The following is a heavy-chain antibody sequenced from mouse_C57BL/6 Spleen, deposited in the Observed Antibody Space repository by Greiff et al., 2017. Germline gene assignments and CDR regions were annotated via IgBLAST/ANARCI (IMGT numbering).Heavy chain of an antibody. CDR2: IDPSDSET. D-gene: IGHD2-1*01. J-gene: IGHJ1*03. Sequence: VQLQQSGAELVRPGSSVKLSCKASGYTFTSYWMHWVKQRPIQGLEWIGNIDPSDSETHYNQKFKDKATLTVDKSSSTAYMQLSSLTSEDSAVYYCARSYGNYWYFDVWGTGTTVTVSS. CDR3: ARSYGNYWYFDV. CDR1: GYTFTSYW. V-gene: IGHV1-52*01.